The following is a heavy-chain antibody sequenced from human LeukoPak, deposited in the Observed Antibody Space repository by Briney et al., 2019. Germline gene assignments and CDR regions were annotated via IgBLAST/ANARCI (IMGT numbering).Heavy chain of an antibody. CDR1: GGTFSSYA. Sequence: SVEVSCKASGGTFSSYAISWVRQAPGQGLEWKGRIIPIFGTANYAQKFQGRVTITADESTSTAYMELSSLRSEDTAVYYCARDYLIAAAVGNWFDPWGQGTLVTVSS. D-gene: IGHD6-13*01. CDR2: IIPIFGTA. V-gene: IGHV1-69*13. CDR3: ARDYLIAAAVGNWFDP. J-gene: IGHJ5*02.